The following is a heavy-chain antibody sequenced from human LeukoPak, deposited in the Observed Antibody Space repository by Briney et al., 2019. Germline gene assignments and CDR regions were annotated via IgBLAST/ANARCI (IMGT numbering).Heavy chain of an antibody. V-gene: IGHV4-34*01. D-gene: IGHD5-12*01. J-gene: IGHJ6*02. CDR3: ARGHSGYDYFYYYGMDV. Sequence: SETLSLTCTVSGGSISSYYWSWIRQPPGKGLEWIGEINHSGSTNYNPSLKSRVTISVDTSKNQFSLKLSSVTAADTAVYYCARGHSGYDYFYYYGMDVWGQGTTVTVSS. CDR2: INHSGST. CDR1: GGSISSYY.